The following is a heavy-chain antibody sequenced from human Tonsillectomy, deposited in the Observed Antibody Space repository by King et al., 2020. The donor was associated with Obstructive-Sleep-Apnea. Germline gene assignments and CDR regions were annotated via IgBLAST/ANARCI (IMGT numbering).Heavy chain of an antibody. V-gene: IGHV2-70*11. CDR2: IDWEDDK. CDR1: GFSFSTSGLC. CDR3: ARTTGFDYDRLTGYFLSLGMDV. Sequence: VTLKESGPALVKPPQTLTLTCTFSGFSFSTSGLCVSWIRQPPGKALEWLGRIDWEDDKYYSTSLKTRLTISKDTAKNQVVLTMTSMDPVDTATYYCARTTGFDYDRLTGYFLSLGMDVWGQGTTVTVSS. J-gene: IGHJ6*02. D-gene: IGHD3-9*01.